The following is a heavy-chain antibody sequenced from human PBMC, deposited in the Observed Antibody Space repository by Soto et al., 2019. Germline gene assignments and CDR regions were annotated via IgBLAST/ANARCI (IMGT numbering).Heavy chain of an antibody. J-gene: IGHJ6*02. D-gene: IGHD1-26*01. CDR2: IIPIFGTA. CDR1: GGTFSSYA. Sequence: SVKVSCKASGGTFSSYAISWVRQAPGQGLEWMGGIIPIFGTANYAQKLQGRVTITADESTSTAYMELSSLRSEDTAVYYCGVGANTVACYGMDVWGQVTTVTVSS. V-gene: IGHV1-69*13. CDR3: GVGANTVACYGMDV.